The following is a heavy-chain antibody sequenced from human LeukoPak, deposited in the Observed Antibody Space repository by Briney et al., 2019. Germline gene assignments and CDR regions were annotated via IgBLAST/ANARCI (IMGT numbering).Heavy chain of an antibody. CDR2: IYYSGST. CDR1: GGSISSYY. D-gene: IGHD5-12*01. CDR3: ARGYSGYDAIGGYYYYYMDV. Sequence: SETLSLTCTVSGGSISSYYWSWIRQPPGKGLEWIGYIYYSGSTNYNPSLKSRVTISVDTSKNQFSLKLSSVTAADTAVYYCARGYSGYDAIGGYYYYYMDVWGKGTTVTVSS. J-gene: IGHJ6*03. V-gene: IGHV4-59*01.